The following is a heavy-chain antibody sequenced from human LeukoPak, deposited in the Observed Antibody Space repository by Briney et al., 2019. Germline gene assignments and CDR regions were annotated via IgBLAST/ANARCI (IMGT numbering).Heavy chain of an antibody. CDR3: ASLRTYDSSGYYYVPPHFDY. D-gene: IGHD3-22*01. J-gene: IGHJ4*02. CDR2: IYYSGST. V-gene: IGHV4-39*01. Sequence: SETLSLTCTVSGGSISSSSYYWGWIRQPPGKGLEWIGSIYYSGSTYYNPSLKSRVTISVDTSKNQFSLKLSSVPAADTAVYYCASLRTYDSSGYYYVPPHFDYWGQGTLVTVSS. CDR1: GGSISSSSYY.